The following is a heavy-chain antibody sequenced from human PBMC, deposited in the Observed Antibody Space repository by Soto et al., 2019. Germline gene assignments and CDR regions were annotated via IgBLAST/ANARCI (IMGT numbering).Heavy chain of an antibody. CDR1: GGTFSSYT. V-gene: IGHV1-69*04. CDR2: IIPILGIA. CDR3: ARDQGPGWGRYSPYSYFYMDV. J-gene: IGHJ6*03. D-gene: IGHD3-16*01. Sequence: SVKVSCKASGGTFSSYTISWVRQAPGQGLEWMGRIIPILGIANYAQKFQGRVTITADKSTSTAYMELSSLRSEDTAVYYCARDQGPGWGRYSPYSYFYMDVWGKGATVIVSS.